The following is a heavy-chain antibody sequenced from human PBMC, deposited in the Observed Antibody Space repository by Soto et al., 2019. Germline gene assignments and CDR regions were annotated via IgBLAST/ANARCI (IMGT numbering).Heavy chain of an antibody. CDR1: GFSVTANY. J-gene: IGHJ4*02. V-gene: IGHV3-53*01. CDR2: IYSGGST. CDR3: HGYGY. D-gene: IGHD5-12*01. Sequence: EVQVVESGGGLIQPGGSLRLSCEVSGFSVTANYMSWVRQAPGKGLEWVSVIYSGGSTYYVGSVKGRFSISRDISKNTLYLQMNSLRGEDTAVYSCHGYGYWGQGTLVTVSS.